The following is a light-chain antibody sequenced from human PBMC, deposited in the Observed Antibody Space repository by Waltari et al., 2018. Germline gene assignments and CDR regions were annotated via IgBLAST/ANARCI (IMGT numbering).Light chain of an antibody. CDR2: AAA. Sequence: EIVLTQSPGTLSLSPGATAILSCRASQNVSQNHVAWFQVKPGQPPTLLIYAAANRAPGVPVKFSGRGSGTDFSLTILIVEPEDFAVYSCHQYGSSIRSFGQGTKVEVK. J-gene: IGKJ1*01. V-gene: IGKV3-20*01. CDR1: QNVSQNH. CDR3: HQYGSSIRS.